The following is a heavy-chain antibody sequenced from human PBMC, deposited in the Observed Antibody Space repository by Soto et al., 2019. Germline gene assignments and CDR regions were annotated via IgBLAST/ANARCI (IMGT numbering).Heavy chain of an antibody. V-gene: IGHV1-69*13. CDR3: ARGRLELLLSSWFDP. J-gene: IGHJ5*02. Sequence: SVKVSCKASGGTFSSYAISWVRQAPGQGLEWMGGIIPIFGTANYAQKFQGRVTITADESTSTAYMELSSLRSEDTAVYYCARGRLELLLSSWFDPWGQGTLVTVS. CDR1: GGTFSSYA. D-gene: IGHD1-7*01. CDR2: IIPIFGTA.